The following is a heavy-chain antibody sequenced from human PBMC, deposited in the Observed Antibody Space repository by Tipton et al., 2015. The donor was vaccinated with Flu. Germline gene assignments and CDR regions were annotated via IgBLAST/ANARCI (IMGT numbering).Heavy chain of an antibody. CDR2: IKQDGGEK. Sequence: GSLRLSCVASGFTLSSYWMTWVRQAPGKGLEWVASIKQDGGEKYYVDSVKGRFTISRDNAKNSLCLQITSLRADDTAVYYCAREGPPLGMAVAGTPGHFDYWGQGTLVTVSS. J-gene: IGHJ4*02. V-gene: IGHV3-7*01. CDR3: AREGPPLGMAVAGTPGHFDY. CDR1: GFTLSSYW. D-gene: IGHD6-19*01.